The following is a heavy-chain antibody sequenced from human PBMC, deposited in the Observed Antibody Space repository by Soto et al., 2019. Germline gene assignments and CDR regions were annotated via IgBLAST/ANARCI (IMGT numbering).Heavy chain of an antibody. V-gene: IGHV3-74*01. J-gene: IGHJ4*02. CDR3: ARYRGPTPYHY. Sequence: PGGSLRLSCAASGFTFSHYRMHWVRQAPGKGLVWVSRINDDGDTNYADFVKGRFTVSRDNAKNTLYLQMNSLRAEDTAVYYCARYRGPTPYHYWGQGTLVTVSS. CDR2: INDDGDT. CDR1: GFTFSHYR. D-gene: IGHD1-26*01.